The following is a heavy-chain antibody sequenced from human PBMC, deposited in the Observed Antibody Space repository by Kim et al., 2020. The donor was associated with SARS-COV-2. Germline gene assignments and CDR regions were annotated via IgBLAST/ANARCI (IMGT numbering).Heavy chain of an antibody. V-gene: IGHV4-34*01. J-gene: IGHJ4*02. CDR1: GGSFSGYY. CDR2: INHSGST. CDR3: ARKRWPKILDY. Sequence: SETLSLTCAVYGGSFSGYYWSWIRQPPGKGLEWIGEINHSGSTNYNPSLKSRVTISVDTSKNQFSLKLSSVTAADTAVYYCARKRWPKILDYWGQGTLVTVSS.